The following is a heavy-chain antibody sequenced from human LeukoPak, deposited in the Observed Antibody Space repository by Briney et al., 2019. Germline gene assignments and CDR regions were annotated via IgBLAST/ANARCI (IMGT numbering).Heavy chain of an antibody. V-gene: IGHV4-59*01. CDR2: IYYTGST. J-gene: IGHJ4*02. D-gene: IGHD1-26*01. Sequence: SETLSLTCTVSGVSFSRYYWSWIRQPPGKGLEWIGYIYYTGSTYYNPSLKSRVTISVDTSKNQFSLELNSLTAADTAVYYCASYGGTSRAFDYWGQGTLVTVSS. CDR3: ASYGGTSRAFDY. CDR1: GVSFSRYY.